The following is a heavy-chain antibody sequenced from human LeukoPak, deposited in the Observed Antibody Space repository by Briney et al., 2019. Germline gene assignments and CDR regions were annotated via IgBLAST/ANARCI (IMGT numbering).Heavy chain of an antibody. CDR2: LYSDDNS. CDR1: GFTFSSYG. D-gene: IGHD3-10*01. J-gene: IGHJ4*02. CDR3: ARGLWFGEPLGFDY. V-gene: IGHV3-53*01. Sequence: PGGTLRLSCAASGFTFSSYGMIWVRQAPGKGLEWISVLYSDDNSFYADSVKGRFTLSRDDSKNTVYLQMNSLRTDDTAVYYCARGLWFGEPLGFDYWGEGTRLTVSS.